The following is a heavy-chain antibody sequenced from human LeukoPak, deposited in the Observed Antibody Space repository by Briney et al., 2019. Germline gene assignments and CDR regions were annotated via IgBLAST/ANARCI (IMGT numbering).Heavy chain of an antibody. Sequence: ASVKVSCKASGGTFSSYAISWVRQAPGQGLEWMGGIIPIFGTANYAQKFQGRVTITADESTSTAYMELSSLRSEDTAVYYCARVVEDPYYYDSSGYYWYFDYWGQGTLVTVSS. CDR2: IIPIFGTA. J-gene: IGHJ4*02. CDR1: GGTFSSYA. CDR3: ARVVEDPYYYDSSGYYWYFDY. D-gene: IGHD3-22*01. V-gene: IGHV1-69*13.